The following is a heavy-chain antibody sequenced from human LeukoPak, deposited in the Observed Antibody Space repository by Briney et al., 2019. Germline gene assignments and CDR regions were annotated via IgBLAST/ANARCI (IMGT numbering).Heavy chain of an antibody. V-gene: IGHV1-2*02. CDR1: GYTFTGYY. J-gene: IGHJ6*03. Sequence: VASVKVSCKASGYTFTGYYMHWVRQAPGQGLEWMGWINPNSGGTNYAQKFQGRVTMTRDTSISTAYMELSRLRSDDTAVYYCARDPVEKSATGGYYYYYMDVWGKGTTVTVSS. D-gene: IGHD3-16*01. CDR2: INPNSGGT. CDR3: ARDPVEKSATGGYYYYYMDV.